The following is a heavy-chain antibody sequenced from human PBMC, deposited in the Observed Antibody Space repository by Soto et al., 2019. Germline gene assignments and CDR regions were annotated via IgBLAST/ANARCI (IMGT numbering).Heavy chain of an antibody. Sequence: QVQLVQSGAEVKKPGASVKVSCKASGYTFTSYGISWVREAPGQGLEWMGWISAYNGNTNCAQKLQGRVTMTTYTSTITAYMELRSLISDDTAVYYFARDLAVGLVDYWVQGTLVTVSS. CDR2: ISAYNGNT. D-gene: IGHD6-19*01. CDR3: ARDLAVGLVDY. V-gene: IGHV1-18*01. J-gene: IGHJ4*02. CDR1: GYTFTSYG.